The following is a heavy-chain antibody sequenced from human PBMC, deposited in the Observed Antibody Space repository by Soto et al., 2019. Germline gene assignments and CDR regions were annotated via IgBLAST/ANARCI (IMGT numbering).Heavy chain of an antibody. V-gene: IGHV1-8*01. D-gene: IGHD3-3*01. CDR3: ARGPTYYDFWSGYSWGSGRYYYYYYMDV. Sequence: ASVKVSCKASGYTFTSYDINWVRQATGQGLEWMGWMNPNSGNTGYAQKFQGRVTMTRNTSISTAYMELSSLRSEDTAVYYCARGPTYYDFWSGYSWGSGRYYYYYYMDVWGKGTTVTVSS. J-gene: IGHJ6*03. CDR1: GYTFTSYD. CDR2: MNPNSGNT.